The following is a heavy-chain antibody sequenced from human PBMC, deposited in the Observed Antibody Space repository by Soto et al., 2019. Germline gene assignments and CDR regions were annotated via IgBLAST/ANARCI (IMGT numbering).Heavy chain of an antibody. CDR3: AKGGLYTYGMDV. J-gene: IGHJ6*02. CDR2: INAGGDST. D-gene: IGHD3-3*01. V-gene: IGHV3-23*01. CDR1: GFPFSTYA. Sequence: EVQLLESGGGLVQPGGSLRLSCAASGFPFSTYAMSWVRQAPGKGLEWVSTINAGGDSTVYAHSVKGRFTISRDNSKNTLYLQMNSLGAEDTAIYYCAKGGLYTYGMDVWGQGTTVTVSS.